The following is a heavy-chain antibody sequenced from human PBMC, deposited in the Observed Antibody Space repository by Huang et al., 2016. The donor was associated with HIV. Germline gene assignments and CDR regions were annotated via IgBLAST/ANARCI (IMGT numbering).Heavy chain of an antibody. Sequence: EVQLVESGGGLVKVGGSLRLSCVASGFRFNDYNINWVRQAPGKGLEWVSSSSKNGETHYGDSVRGRFTISRDNANKSVYLQMNSLRAEETAVYYCARRAAVIGMDYWGQGALVTVSS. CDR1: GFRFNDYN. CDR3: ARRAAVIGMDY. J-gene: IGHJ4*02. CDR2: SSKNGET. V-gene: IGHV3-21*01. D-gene: IGHD6-19*01.